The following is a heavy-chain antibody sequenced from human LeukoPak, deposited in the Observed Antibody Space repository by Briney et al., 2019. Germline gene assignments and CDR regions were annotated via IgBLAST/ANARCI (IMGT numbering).Heavy chain of an antibody. V-gene: IGHV4-4*07. CDR1: GGSISSHY. CDR2: FYTSGSTT. Sequence: PSETLSLTCTVSGGSISSHYWSWIRQPAGKGLEWIGRFYTSGSTTKYNPSLNSRVTISVDTSKNQFSLKLRSVTAADTALYYCARRSENDYGPFDYWGQGTLVTVSS. J-gene: IGHJ4*02. D-gene: IGHD4-17*01. CDR3: ARRSENDYGPFDY.